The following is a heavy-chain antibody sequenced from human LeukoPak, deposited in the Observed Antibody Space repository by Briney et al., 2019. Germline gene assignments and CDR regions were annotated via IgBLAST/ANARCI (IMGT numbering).Heavy chain of an antibody. V-gene: IGHV1-18*01. Sequence: ASVKVSCKASGYTFTSYGISWVRQAPGQGLEWMGWISAYNGNTNYAQKLQGRVTMTTDTSTSTAYMELRSLRSDATAVYYCARDRRGDYVWGSYRYFDYWGQGTLVTVSS. D-gene: IGHD3-16*02. J-gene: IGHJ4*02. CDR2: ISAYNGNT. CDR3: ARDRRGDYVWGSYRYFDY. CDR1: GYTFTSYG.